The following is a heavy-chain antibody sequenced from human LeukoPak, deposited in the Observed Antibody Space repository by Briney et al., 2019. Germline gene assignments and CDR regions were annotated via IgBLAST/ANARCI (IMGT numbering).Heavy chain of an antibody. V-gene: IGHV1-69*05. CDR3: ARDRRIGVVICGDCCDAFDI. Sequence: SVKVSYKAPGGTFSSYAISWVRQAPGQGLEWMGGIIPIFGTANYAQKFQGRVTITTDESTSKAYMELSSLRSEDTAVYYCARDRRIGVVICGDCCDAFDIWSQGTLVTVSS. CDR2: IIPIFGTA. J-gene: IGHJ3*02. D-gene: IGHD3-22*01. CDR1: GGTFSSYA.